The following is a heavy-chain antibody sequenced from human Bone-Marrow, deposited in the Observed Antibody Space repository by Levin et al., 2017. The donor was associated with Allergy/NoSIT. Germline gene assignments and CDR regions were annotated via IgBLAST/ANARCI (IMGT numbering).Heavy chain of an antibody. Sequence: KISCKASGGTFSISYTISWVRQAPGQGLEWMGGIIPIFGTTDYAQKFQGRVTITADKSTDTVYMELNSLKSEDTAVYYCARGFPGCSHQFSWFDPWGQGTLVTVSS. CDR2: IIPIFGTT. J-gene: IGHJ5*02. CDR3: ARGFPGCSHQFSWFDP. V-gene: IGHV1-69*06. D-gene: IGHD4/OR15-4a*01. CDR1: GGTFSISYT.